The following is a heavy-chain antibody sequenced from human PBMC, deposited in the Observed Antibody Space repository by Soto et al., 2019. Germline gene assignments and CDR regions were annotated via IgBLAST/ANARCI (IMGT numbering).Heavy chain of an antibody. V-gene: IGHV3-23*01. Sequence: EVQLLESGGGLVQPGGSLRLSCAASGFTFSSYAMSWVRQAPGKGLEWVSAISGSGGSTYYADSVKGRFTISRDNSKNTLYLQMNSLRAEDTAVYYCAKDQCSGGSCYSEPGWFDPWGQGTLVTVSS. J-gene: IGHJ5*02. CDR3: AKDQCSGGSCYSEPGWFDP. CDR2: ISGSGGST. CDR1: GFTFSSYA. D-gene: IGHD2-15*01.